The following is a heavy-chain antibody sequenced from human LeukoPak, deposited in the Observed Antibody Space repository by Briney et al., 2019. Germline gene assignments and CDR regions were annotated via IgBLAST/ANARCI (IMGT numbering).Heavy chain of an antibody. CDR2: ISGSGGST. CDR3: AKGRRLNYYDSSGWFDY. D-gene: IGHD3-22*01. CDR1: GFTFSSYA. Sequence: PGGSLRLSCAASGFTFSSYAMSWVRQAPGKGLEWVSAISGSGGSTYYADSVKGRFTISRDNSKNTLYLQMNSLRAEDTAVYYCAKGRRLNYYDSSGWFDYWGQGTLVTVSS. V-gene: IGHV3-23*01. J-gene: IGHJ4*02.